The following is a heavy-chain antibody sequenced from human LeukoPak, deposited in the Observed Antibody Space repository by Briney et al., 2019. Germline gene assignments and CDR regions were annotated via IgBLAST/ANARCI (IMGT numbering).Heavy chain of an antibody. CDR3: ARDTIRTPAYYYYGMDV. CDR1: GLTFSIYA. D-gene: IGHD4-17*01. CDR2: ISSSSSYI. J-gene: IGHJ6*02. V-gene: IGHV3-21*01. Sequence: GGSLRLSCVGSGLTFSIYAMSWVRQAPGKGLEWVSSISSSSSYIYYADSVKGRFTISRDNAKNSLYLQMNSLRAEDTAVYYCARDTIRTPAYYYYGMDVWGQGTTVTVSS.